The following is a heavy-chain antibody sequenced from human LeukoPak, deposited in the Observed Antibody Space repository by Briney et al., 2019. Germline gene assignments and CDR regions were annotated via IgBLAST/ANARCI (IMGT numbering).Heavy chain of an antibody. CDR2: IYPGDSDT. CDR3: ARRITSNSWPDY. CDR1: GYSFANYW. Sequence: GESLKISGKGSGYSFANYWIGWVRQMSGKGLEWMGIIYPGDSDTRYSPSFQGQVTISADKSISTAYLQWSSLKASDTAIYYRARRITSNSWPDYWGQGALVTVSS. V-gene: IGHV5-51*01. J-gene: IGHJ4*02. D-gene: IGHD6-13*01.